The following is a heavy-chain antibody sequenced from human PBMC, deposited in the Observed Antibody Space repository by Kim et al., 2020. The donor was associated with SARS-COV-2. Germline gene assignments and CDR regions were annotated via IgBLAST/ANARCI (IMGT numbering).Heavy chain of an antibody. CDR3: ARDKARIYYYDSSGYHIPFFDI. D-gene: IGHD3-22*01. CDR2: IYYSGST. CDR1: GGSISSSSYY. V-gene: IGHV4-39*07. J-gene: IGHJ3*02. Sequence: SETLSLTCTVSGGSISSSSYYWGWIRQPPGKGLEWIGSIYYSGSTYYNPSLKSRVTISVDTSKNQFSLKLSSVTAADTAVYYCARDKARIYYYDSSGYHIPFFDIWGQGTMVTVSS.